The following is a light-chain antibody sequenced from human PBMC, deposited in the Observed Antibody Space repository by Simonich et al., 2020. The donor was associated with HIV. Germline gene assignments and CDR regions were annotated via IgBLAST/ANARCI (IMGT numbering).Light chain of an antibody. CDR3: QRYNSYPYT. V-gene: IGKV1-5*03. Sequence: DIQMTQSPSTLSASAGDRVTITCRASQRSWLARYQQKPGKAPKLLIYKASSLESGVPSRFSGSGSGTEFTLTISSLQPDDFATYYCQRYNSYPYTFGQGTKLEIK. CDR1: QRSW. CDR2: KAS. J-gene: IGKJ2*01.